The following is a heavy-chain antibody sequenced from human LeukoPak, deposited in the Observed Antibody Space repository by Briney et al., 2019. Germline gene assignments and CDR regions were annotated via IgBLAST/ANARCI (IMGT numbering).Heavy chain of an antibody. V-gene: IGHV3-21*01. D-gene: IGHD6-13*01. CDR3: ARGSSSWYYFDY. Sequence: GGTLRLSCAASGFTFSDYGMNWVRQAPGKGLEWVSFISSSSSYIYYVDSLKGRFTISRDNAKNSLYLQMNSLRAEDTAVYYCARGSSSWYYFDYWGQGTLVTVSS. J-gene: IGHJ4*02. CDR2: ISSSSSYI. CDR1: GFTFSDYG.